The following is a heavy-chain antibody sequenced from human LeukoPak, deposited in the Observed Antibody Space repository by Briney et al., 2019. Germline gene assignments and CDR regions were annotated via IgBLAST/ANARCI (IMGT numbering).Heavy chain of an antibody. V-gene: IGHV4-59*01. Sequence: SETLSLTCIVSGGSISSYYWSWIRQPPGKGLEWIGYIYYSGSTNYNPSLKSRVTISVDTSKNQFSLELNSVTAADTAVYYCARDLSIGYSYGIWFDPWGQGTLVTVSS. CDR2: IYYSGST. CDR1: GGSISSYY. CDR3: ARDLSIGYSYGIWFDP. J-gene: IGHJ5*02. D-gene: IGHD5-18*01.